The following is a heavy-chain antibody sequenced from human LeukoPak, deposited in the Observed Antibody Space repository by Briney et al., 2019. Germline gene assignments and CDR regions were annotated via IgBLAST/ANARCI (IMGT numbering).Heavy chain of an antibody. D-gene: IGHD3-16*01. CDR1: GGSISSYY. V-gene: IGHV4-59*01. CDR3: ARDPSGGRGSFDY. Sequence: PSETLSLTCTVPGGSISSYYWSWIRQPPGKGLEWIGYIYYSGSTNYNPSLKSRVTISVDTSKNQFSLKLSSVTAADTAVYYCARDPSGGRGSFDYWGRGTLVTVSS. J-gene: IGHJ4*02. CDR2: IYYSGST.